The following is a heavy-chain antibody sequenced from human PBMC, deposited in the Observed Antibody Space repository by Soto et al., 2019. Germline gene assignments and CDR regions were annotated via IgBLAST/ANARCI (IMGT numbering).Heavy chain of an antibody. J-gene: IGHJ5*02. CDR2: IYYTGST. Sequence: TLSLTCTVSGDSISSGDYYWSWARQPPGKGLDWIGYIYYTGSTYYNPSLKSRVSISIDTSKNQFSLKLASVTAADTAVYYCARWKQSQGYSPYNWFDPWGQGTLVTVSS. CDR3: ARWKQSQGYSPYNWFDP. CDR1: GDSISSGDYY. V-gene: IGHV4-30-4*01. D-gene: IGHD2-21*01.